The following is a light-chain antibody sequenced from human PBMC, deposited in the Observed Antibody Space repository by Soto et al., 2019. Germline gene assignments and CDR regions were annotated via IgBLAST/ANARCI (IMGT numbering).Light chain of an antibody. J-gene: IGKJ4*01. CDR2: GAS. CDR1: QSVSSSY. CDR3: HQYNTWPLT. V-gene: IGKV3-20*01. Sequence: EIVLTQSPGTLSLSPGERATLSCRASQSVSSSYLAWYQQKPGQAPRLLIYGASSRATGIPDRFSGSGSGTDFTLTISSLQSEDFAVYYCHQYNTWPLTFGGGTKVDIK.